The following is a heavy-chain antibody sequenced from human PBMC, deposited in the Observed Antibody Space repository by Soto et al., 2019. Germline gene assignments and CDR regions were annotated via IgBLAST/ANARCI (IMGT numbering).Heavy chain of an antibody. Sequence: GGSLRLSCAASGFTFSNAWMNWVRQAPGKGLEWVGRIKSKTDGGTTDYAAPGKGRFTISRDDSKNTLYLQMNNLKNEDTAVYYCTTDGSYDSSGYYPNDAFDIWGQGTMVTVSS. CDR3: TTDGSYDSSGYYPNDAFDI. J-gene: IGHJ3*02. V-gene: IGHV3-15*07. CDR1: GFTFSNAW. D-gene: IGHD3-22*01. CDR2: IKSKTDGGTT.